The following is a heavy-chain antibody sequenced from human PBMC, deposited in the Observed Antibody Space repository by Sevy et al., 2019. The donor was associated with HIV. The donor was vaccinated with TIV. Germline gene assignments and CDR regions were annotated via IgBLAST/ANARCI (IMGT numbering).Heavy chain of an antibody. D-gene: IGHD3-22*01. Sequence: ASVKVSCKASGYTFTSYGISWVRQAPGQGLEWMGWISAYNGNTNYAQKLQGRVTMTTDKSTSTAYMELRSLRSDDTAVYYCARDPKRSMIVVVKVDYYYGMDVWGQGTTVTVSS. J-gene: IGHJ6*02. V-gene: IGHV1-18*01. CDR1: GYTFTSYG. CDR2: ISAYNGNT. CDR3: ARDPKRSMIVVVKVDYYYGMDV.